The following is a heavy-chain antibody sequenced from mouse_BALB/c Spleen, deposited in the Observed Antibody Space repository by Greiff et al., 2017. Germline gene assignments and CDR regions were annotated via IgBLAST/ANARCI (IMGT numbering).Heavy chain of an antibody. CDR2: IWGDGST. CDR3: ARPSIYGGYYLSY. J-gene: IGHJ3*01. CDR1: GFSLTGYG. Sequence: VKLMESGPGLVAPSQSLSITCTVSGFSLTGYGVNWVRQPPGKGLEWLGMIWGDGSTDYNSALKSRLSISTDNSKSQVFLKMNSLQTADTARYYWARPSIYGGYYLSYWGQGTLVTVSA. D-gene: IGHD2-3*01. V-gene: IGHV2-6-7*01.